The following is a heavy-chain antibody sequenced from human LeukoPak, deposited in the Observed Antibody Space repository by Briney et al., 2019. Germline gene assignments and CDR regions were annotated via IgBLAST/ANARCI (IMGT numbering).Heavy chain of an antibody. CDR2: ISYAGSNK. V-gene: IGHV3-30-3*01. CDR1: GFTFSSYA. J-gene: IGHJ4*02. CDR3: AREGLGGLPPRAPFDY. D-gene: IGHD3/OR15-3a*01. Sequence: GRSLRLSCAASGFTFSSYAMHWVRQAPGKGLEWVAVISYAGSNKYYADSVKGRFTISRDNSKNTLYLQMNSLRAEDTAVYYCAREGLGGLPPRAPFDYWGQGTLVTVSS.